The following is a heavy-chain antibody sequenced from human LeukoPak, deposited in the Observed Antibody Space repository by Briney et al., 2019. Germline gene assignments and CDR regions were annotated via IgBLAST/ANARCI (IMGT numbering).Heavy chain of an antibody. CDR3: AKDDAQTYYYDSSGYYDAFDI. Sequence: GGSLRLSCAASGFTFSSSAMNWVRQAPGKGLEWVSAISGSGGSTYYADSVKGRFTISRDNSKNTLFLQMNSLRAEDTAVYYCAKDDAQTYYYDSSGYYDAFDIWGQGTMVTVSS. J-gene: IGHJ3*02. CDR2: ISGSGGST. V-gene: IGHV3-23*01. CDR1: GFTFSSSA. D-gene: IGHD3-22*01.